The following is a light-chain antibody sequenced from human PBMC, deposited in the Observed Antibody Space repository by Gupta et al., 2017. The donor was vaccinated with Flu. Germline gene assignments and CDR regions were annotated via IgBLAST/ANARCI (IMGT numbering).Light chain of an antibody. Sequence: IAISCTVTSSDVGGCDYVSWYQQHPGKAPELLIFEVSRRPSGISDRFSGTKSGNTASLTISGLLAEDEAYYYCRSYTTTDTVVVFGGGTKLTV. V-gene: IGLV2-14*01. J-gene: IGLJ2*01. CDR1: SSDVGGCDY. CDR2: EVS. CDR3: RSYTTTDTVVV.